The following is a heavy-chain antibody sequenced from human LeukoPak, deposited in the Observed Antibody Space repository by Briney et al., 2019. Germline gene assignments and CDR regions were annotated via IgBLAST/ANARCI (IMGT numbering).Heavy chain of an antibody. V-gene: IGHV3-30-3*01. CDR3: ARLGALAGAFDI. J-gene: IGHJ3*02. CDR2: ISYDGSNK. D-gene: IGHD3-16*01. CDR1: GFTFSSYA. Sequence: PGGSLRLSCAASGFTFSSYAMHWVRQAPGKGLEWVAVISYDGSNKYYADSVKGRFTISRDNSKNTLYLQMNSLRAEDTAVYYCARLGALAGAFDIWGQGTMVTVSS.